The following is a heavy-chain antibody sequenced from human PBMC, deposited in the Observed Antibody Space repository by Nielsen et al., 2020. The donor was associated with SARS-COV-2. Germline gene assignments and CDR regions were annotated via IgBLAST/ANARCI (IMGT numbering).Heavy chain of an antibody. J-gene: IGHJ4*02. CDR3: VRGSGRSGFDY. V-gene: IGHV3-33*08. CDR1: GFSFSTYG. Sequence: GESLKISCAASGFSFSTYGMHWVRQAPGKGLEWVANIWYDGSNEYYADSAKGRFTISRDNSKNTLYLEMSSLRAEDTAGYYCVRGSGRSGFDYWGQGTLVTVSS. D-gene: IGHD6-25*01. CDR2: IWYDGSNE.